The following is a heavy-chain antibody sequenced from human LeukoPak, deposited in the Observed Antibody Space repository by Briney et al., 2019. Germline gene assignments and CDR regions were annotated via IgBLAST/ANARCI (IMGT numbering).Heavy chain of an antibody. J-gene: IGHJ4*02. Sequence: GASVKVSCKASGYTFTSYGISWVRQAPGQGLEWMGWISAYNGNTNYAQKLQGRVTMTTETSTTTAYMELRSLRSDDTAMYYCARNTGHRLVGTTNYFDYWGQGTLVTVSS. CDR2: ISAYNGNT. D-gene: IGHD1-26*01. V-gene: IGHV1-18*01. CDR1: GYTFTSYG. CDR3: ARNTGHRLVGTTNYFDY.